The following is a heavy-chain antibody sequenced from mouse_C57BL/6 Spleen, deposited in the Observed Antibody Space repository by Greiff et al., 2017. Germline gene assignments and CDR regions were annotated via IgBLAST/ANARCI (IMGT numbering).Heavy chain of an antibody. V-gene: IGHV1-50*01. D-gene: IGHD2-3*01. J-gene: IGHJ1*03. CDR1: GYTFTSYW. CDR3: ARRLYDGPNYWYFDV. Sequence: QVQLQQPGAELVKPGASVKLSCKASGYTFTSYWMQWVQQRPGQGLEWIGEIAPSDSYTNSHPQFKGKATLTVDPSSSTAYIQLSSLTCEASAVYHCARRLYDGPNYWYFDVWGTGTTVTVSS. CDR2: IAPSDSYT.